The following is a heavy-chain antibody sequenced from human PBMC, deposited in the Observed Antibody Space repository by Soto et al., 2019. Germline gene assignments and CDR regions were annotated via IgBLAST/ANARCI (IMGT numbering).Heavy chain of an antibody. V-gene: IGHV3-73*02. D-gene: IGHD2-8*01. CDR3: TRHRDIVLMVYAISYYGMDV. Sequence: EVQLVESGGGLVQPGGSLKLSCAASGFTFSGSAMHWVRQASGKGLEWVGRIRSKANSYATAYAASVKGRFTISRDDSKNTAYRQMNSLKIEDTAVYYCTRHRDIVLMVYAISYYGMDVWGQGTTVTVSS. CDR1: GFTFSGSA. CDR2: IRSKANSYAT. J-gene: IGHJ6*02.